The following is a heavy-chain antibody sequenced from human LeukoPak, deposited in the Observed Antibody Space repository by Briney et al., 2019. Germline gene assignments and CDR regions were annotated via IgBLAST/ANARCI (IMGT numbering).Heavy chain of an antibody. D-gene: IGHD4-17*01. CDR3: TTDRLYGDYVFDY. CDR2: IKTKTDGGTT. V-gene: IGHV3-15*01. J-gene: IGHJ4*02. CDR1: GFTFSNAW. Sequence: GGSLRLSCAASGFTFSNAWMSWVRQAPGKGLEWVGRIKTKTDGGTTDYAAPVKGRFTTSRDDSKNTLYLQMNSLNTEDTAVYYCTTDRLYGDYVFDYWGQGTLVTVSS.